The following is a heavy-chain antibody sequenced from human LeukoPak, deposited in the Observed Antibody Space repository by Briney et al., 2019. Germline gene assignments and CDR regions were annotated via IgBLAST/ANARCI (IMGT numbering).Heavy chain of an antibody. D-gene: IGHD1-26*01. J-gene: IGHJ4*02. CDR1: GYTFTGYY. Sequence: ASAKVSCKASGYTFTGYYMHWVRQAPGQGLEWMGWINPNSGGTNYAQKFQGRVTMTRDTSTSTVYMELSSLRSEDTAVYYCASASELRFDYWGQGTLVTVSS. CDR3: ASASELRFDY. CDR2: INPNSGGT. V-gene: IGHV1-2*02.